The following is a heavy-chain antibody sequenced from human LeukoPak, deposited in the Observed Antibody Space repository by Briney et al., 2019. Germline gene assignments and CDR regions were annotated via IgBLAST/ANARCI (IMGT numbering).Heavy chain of an antibody. CDR1: GFTFSSYG. Sequence: GGSLRLSCAASGFTFSSYGMHWVRQAPGKGLEWVAVISYDGSNKYYADSVKGRFTISRDNSKNTVYLQMNSLRDEDTAVYYCARHYRSGWLDYWGQGTLVTVSS. CDR3: ARHYRSGWLDY. CDR2: ISYDGSNK. V-gene: IGHV3-30*03. D-gene: IGHD6-19*01. J-gene: IGHJ4*02.